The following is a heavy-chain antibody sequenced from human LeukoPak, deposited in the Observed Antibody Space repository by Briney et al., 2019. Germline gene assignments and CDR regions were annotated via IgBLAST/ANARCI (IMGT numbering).Heavy chain of an antibody. CDR2: INDNGGQR. CDR1: GFAFKNYA. D-gene: IGHD1-26*01. Sequence: GESLRLSCAASGFAFKNYAMTWVRQAPGKGLQWVSNINDNGGQRHYADSVKGRFTISRDNSKNTLFLQMDSLRAEDTAVYYCAKTQWKVGATDYFDYWGHGILVTVSS. V-gene: IGHV3-23*01. J-gene: IGHJ4*01. CDR3: AKTQWKVGATDYFDY.